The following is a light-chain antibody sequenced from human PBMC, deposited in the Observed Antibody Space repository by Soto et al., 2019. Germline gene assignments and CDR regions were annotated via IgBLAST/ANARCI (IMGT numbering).Light chain of an antibody. CDR1: QSVTNKY. Sequence: EVVLTQSPGTLSLSPGERATLSCRASQSVTNKYLAWYQQKPGQAPRLHIFGSSDRATGIPDRFSGSGSGTDFTLTISRLEPEDFAVYYGQQYGSSPPYTFGQGTKLEI. CDR2: GSS. CDR3: QQYGSSPPYT. J-gene: IGKJ2*01. V-gene: IGKV3-20*01.